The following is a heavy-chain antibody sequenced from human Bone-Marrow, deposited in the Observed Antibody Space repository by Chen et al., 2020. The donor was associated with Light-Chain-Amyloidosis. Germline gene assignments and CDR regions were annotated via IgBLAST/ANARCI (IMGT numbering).Heavy chain of an antibody. V-gene: IGHV4-34*01. J-gene: IGHJ3*02. Sequence: QVQLQQWGAGLLKPSETLSLTCAVYGGSFSGYYWSWIRQPPGKGLEWIGEINHSGSTNYNPSLKSRVTISVDTSKNQFSLKLSSVTAADTAVYYCARGGPMNYRVAHAFDIWGQGTMVTVSS. CDR2: INHSGST. D-gene: IGHD1-7*01. CDR1: GGSFSGYY. CDR3: ARGGPMNYRVAHAFDI.